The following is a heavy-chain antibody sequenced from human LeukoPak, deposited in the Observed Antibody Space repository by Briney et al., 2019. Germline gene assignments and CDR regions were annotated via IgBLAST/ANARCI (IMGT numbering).Heavy chain of an antibody. D-gene: IGHD6-6*01. CDR3: ARSLIAARYPSLDY. V-gene: IGHV4-39*07. CDR2: IYYSGST. J-gene: IGHJ4*02. Sequence: SETLSLTCTVSGGSISSYYGGWIRHPPGKGLERIGSIYYSGSTYYNPSLKSRVTISVDTSKNQFSLKLSSVTAADTAVYYCARSLIAARYPSLDYWGQGTLVTVSS. CDR1: GGSISSYY.